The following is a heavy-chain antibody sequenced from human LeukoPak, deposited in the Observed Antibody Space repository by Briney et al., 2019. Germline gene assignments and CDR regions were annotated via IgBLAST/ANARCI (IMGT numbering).Heavy chain of an antibody. Sequence: GGSLRLSCAASGFTFSSYSMNRVRQAPGKGPEWIAYVTSSSRTIYYADSVKGRFTISRDNAKSSLYLQLDSLRAEDTAVYYCARDLIGGNAYDYWGQGALVTVSS. CDR1: GFTFSSYS. J-gene: IGHJ4*02. D-gene: IGHD2-15*01. CDR3: ARDLIGGNAYDY. CDR2: VTSSSRTI. V-gene: IGHV3-48*01.